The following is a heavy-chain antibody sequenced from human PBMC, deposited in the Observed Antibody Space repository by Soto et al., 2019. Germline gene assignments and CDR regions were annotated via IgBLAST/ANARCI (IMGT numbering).Heavy chain of an antibody. V-gene: IGHV1-69*02. CDR1: GGTFSSYT. J-gene: IGHJ3*02. CDR3: ARGWKQQLVAFDI. CDR2: IIPILGIA. Sequence: QVQLVQSGAEVTKPGSSVKVSCKASGGTFSSYTISWVRQAPGQGLEWMGRIIPILGIANYAQKFQGRVTITADKSTSTAYMELSSLRSEDTAVYYGARGWKQQLVAFDIWGQGTMVTVSS. D-gene: IGHD6-13*01.